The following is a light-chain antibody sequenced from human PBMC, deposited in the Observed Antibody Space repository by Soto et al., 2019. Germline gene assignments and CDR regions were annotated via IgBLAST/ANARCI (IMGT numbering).Light chain of an antibody. CDR3: HQYGTSPWT. V-gene: IGKV3-20*01. Sequence: EIVLTQSPGTLSLSPGERATLSCRASQSVDSDYLAWYQQKPGQAPRLLIHAASSRPTGIPDRFSGSGSGTDFTLTISRLEPEDFAVYCCHQYGTSPWTFGRGTKVEI. CDR2: AAS. CDR1: QSVDSDY. J-gene: IGKJ1*01.